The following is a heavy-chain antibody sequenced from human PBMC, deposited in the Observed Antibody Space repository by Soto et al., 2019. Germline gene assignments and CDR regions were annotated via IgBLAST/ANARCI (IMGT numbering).Heavy chain of an antibody. V-gene: IGHV3-23*01. CDR2: ITNSGDHT. D-gene: IGHD6-13*01. CDR1: GFTFRNSA. J-gene: IGHJ5*02. Sequence: PGGSQRLSCAASGFTFRNSAMTWVRQAPGQGLEYVSSITNSGDHTFYADSVKGRFTISRDNSKNTLYLQMNSLRAEDTAVYYCARDLYSSSWYWFDPWGQGTLVTVSS. CDR3: ARDLYSSSWYWFDP.